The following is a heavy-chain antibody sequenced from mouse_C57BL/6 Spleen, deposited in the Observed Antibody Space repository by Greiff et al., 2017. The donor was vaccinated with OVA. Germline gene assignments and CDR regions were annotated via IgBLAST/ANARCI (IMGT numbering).Heavy chain of an antibody. J-gene: IGHJ1*03. V-gene: IGHV1-69*01. D-gene: IGHD1-1*01. Sequence: VQLQQSGAELVMPGASVKLSCKASGYTFTSYWMHWVKQRPGQGLEWIGEIDPSDSYTNYNQKFKGKSTLTVDKSSSTAYMQLSSLTSEDSAVYYCARDYGSSLSYWYFDVWGTGTTVTVSS. CDR1: GYTFTSYW. CDR2: IDPSDSYT. CDR3: ARDYGSSLSYWYFDV.